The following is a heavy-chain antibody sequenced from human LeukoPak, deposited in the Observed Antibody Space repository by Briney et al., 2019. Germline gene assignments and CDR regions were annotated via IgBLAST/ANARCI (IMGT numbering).Heavy chain of an antibody. CDR2: IYPGDSDT. V-gene: IGHV5-51*01. CDR1: GYSFTSYW. CDR3: ATGGYCSSSSCYSFFDY. Sequence: GESLKISCKGSGYSFTSYWIGWVRQMPGKGLEWMGIIYPGDSDTRYSPSFQGQVTISADKSISTAYLQWSGLKASDTAMYYCATGGYCSSSSCYSFFDYWGQGTLVTVSS. D-gene: IGHD2-2*02. J-gene: IGHJ4*02.